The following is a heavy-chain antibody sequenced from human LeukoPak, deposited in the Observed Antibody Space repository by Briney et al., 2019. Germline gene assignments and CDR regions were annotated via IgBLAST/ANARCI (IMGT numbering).Heavy chain of an antibody. CDR3: AKGGWYG. V-gene: IGHV3-72*01. CDR2: TRNKANSYTT. D-gene: IGHD6-19*01. J-gene: IGHJ4*02. Sequence: GGSLRLSCAASGFTFSDHYMDWVRQAPGKGLEWVGRTRNKANSYTTDYAASVKGRFTVSRDDSKNSLYLQMNSLKTEDTAVYYCAKGGWYGWGQGTLVTVSS. CDR1: GFTFSDHY.